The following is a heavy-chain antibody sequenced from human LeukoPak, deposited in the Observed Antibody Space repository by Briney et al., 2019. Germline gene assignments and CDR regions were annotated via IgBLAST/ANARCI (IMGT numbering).Heavy chain of an antibody. D-gene: IGHD6-13*01. CDR3: ARERVWYSSSWYLDAFDI. J-gene: IGHJ3*02. CDR1: GFTFSSYW. Sequence: GGSLRLSCAASGFTFSSYWMSWVRQAPGKGLEWVANIKQDGSEKYYVDSVKGRFTISRDNAKNLLYLQMNSLRAEDTAVYYCARERVWYSSSWYLDAFDIWGQGTMVTVSS. V-gene: IGHV3-7*01. CDR2: IKQDGSEK.